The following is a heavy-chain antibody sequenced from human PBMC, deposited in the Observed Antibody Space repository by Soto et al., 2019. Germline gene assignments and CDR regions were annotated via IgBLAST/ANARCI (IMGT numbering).Heavy chain of an antibody. CDR3: ASGGAPNVGWFDP. D-gene: IGHD3-16*01. CDR2: IYYSRNT. V-gene: IGHV4-39*01. Sequence: SETLSLTCTVSGGSISSSTFYWGWFRQPPGKGLEWIGTIYYSRNTYYNPSLKTRVTISVDSSNNQFSLKLSSVTAPDTATYYCASGGAPNVGWFDPWGQGILVTVSS. J-gene: IGHJ5*02. CDR1: GGSISSSTFY.